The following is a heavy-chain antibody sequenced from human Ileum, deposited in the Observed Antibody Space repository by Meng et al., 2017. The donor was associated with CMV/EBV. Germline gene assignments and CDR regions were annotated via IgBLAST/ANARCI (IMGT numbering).Heavy chain of an antibody. D-gene: IGHD3-10*01. CDR3: AHTFQILGLIPAGGWFDP. J-gene: IGHJ5*02. V-gene: IGHV2-5*01. Sequence: TSGVGWSWIRQPPGKALEWLALIYWNDDKRYNPSLKSRLTITMDSSKDQVVLTVTNVQPVDTATYYCAHTFQILGLIPAGGWFDPWGQGTLVTVSS. CDR2: IYWNDDK. CDR1: TSGVG.